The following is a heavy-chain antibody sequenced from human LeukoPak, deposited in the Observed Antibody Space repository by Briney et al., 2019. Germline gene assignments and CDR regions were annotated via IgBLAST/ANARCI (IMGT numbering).Heavy chain of an antibody. J-gene: IGHJ6*03. CDR1: GGSISSSSYY. CDR3: ARHQGNYGDYYYYMDV. D-gene: IGHD4-17*01. Sequence: PSETLSLTCTVSGGSISSSSYYWGWIRQPPGKGLEWLASIYYSGSTYYNPSLKSRVTISLDTSKNQFSLKLTSVTAADTAMYYCARHQGNYGDYYYYMDVWGKGTTVTVSS. V-gene: IGHV4-39*01. CDR2: IYYSGST.